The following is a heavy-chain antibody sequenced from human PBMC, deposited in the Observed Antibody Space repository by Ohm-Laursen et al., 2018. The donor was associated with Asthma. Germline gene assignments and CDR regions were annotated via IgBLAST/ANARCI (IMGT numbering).Heavy chain of an antibody. D-gene: IGHD3-22*01. CDR3: AKAFLTYYYDSSGS. J-gene: IGHJ4*02. V-gene: IGHV3-23*01. Sequence: LSLTCAASGFTFSSYAMSWVRQAPGKGLEWVSAISGSGGSTYYADSVKGRFTISRDNSKNTLYLQMNSLRAGDTAVYYCAKAFLTYYYDSSGSWGQGTLVTVSS. CDR2: ISGSGGST. CDR1: GFTFSSYA.